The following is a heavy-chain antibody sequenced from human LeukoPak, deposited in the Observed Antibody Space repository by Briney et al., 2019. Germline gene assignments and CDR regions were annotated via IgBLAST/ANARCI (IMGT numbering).Heavy chain of an antibody. V-gene: IGHV4-4*07. CDR1: GGSISSYY. J-gene: IGHJ4*02. CDR2: IYTSGST. CDR3: ARDERYCSGGSCYSVPGY. D-gene: IGHD2-15*01. Sequence: SETLSLTCTVSGGSISSYYWSWIRQPAGKGLEWIGRIYTSGSTNYNPSLKSRVTMSVDTSKNHFSLKLSSVTAADTAVYYCARDERYCSGGSCYSVPGYWGQGTLVTVSS.